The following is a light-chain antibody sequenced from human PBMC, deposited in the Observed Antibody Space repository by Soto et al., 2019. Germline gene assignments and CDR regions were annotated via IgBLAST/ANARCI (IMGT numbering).Light chain of an antibody. CDR2: DNN. J-gene: IGLJ1*01. CDR3: AAWDGSLNGDV. CDR1: SSNIGSNS. Sequence: QSVLTQPPSASGTPGQRVTISCSGSSSNIGSNSVSWYQQLPGTAPKLLIYDNNQRPSGVPDRFSGSKSGTSASLAISGLQSGDEADYYCAAWDGSLNGDVFGTGTKLTVL. V-gene: IGLV1-44*01.